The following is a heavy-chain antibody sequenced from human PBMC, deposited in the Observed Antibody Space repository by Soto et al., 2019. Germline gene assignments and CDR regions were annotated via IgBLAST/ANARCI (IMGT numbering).Heavy chain of an antibody. D-gene: IGHD2-15*01. CDR2: IIPIFGTA. Sequence: QVQLVQSGAEVKKPGSSVKVSCKASGGTFSSYAISWVRQAPGQGLEWMGGIIPIFGTANYAQKFQGRVTITADESTSTAYMELSSLRSEDTAVYYCARMSCSGGSCYSLGYYYYYGMDVWGQGTTVTVSS. CDR1: GGTFSSYA. V-gene: IGHV1-69*01. J-gene: IGHJ6*02. CDR3: ARMSCSGGSCYSLGYYYYYGMDV.